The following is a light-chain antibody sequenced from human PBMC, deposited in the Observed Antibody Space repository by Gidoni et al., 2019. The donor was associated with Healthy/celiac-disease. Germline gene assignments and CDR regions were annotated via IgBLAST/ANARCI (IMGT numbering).Light chain of an antibody. CDR2: GNS. CDR1: SPNIGAGYD. J-gene: IGLJ1*01. CDR3: QSYDSSLSGFYV. V-gene: IGLV1-40*01. Sequence: QSVLTQPRSVSGAPGQRVTISCTGSSPNIGAGYDVHWYQQLPGTAPKLLSYGNSNRPSAVPDRFSGSKSGASASLAITGLQAEDEADYYCQSYDSSLSGFYVFGTGTKVTVL.